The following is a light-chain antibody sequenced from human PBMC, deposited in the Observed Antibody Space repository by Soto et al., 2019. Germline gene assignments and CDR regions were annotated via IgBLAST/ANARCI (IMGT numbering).Light chain of an antibody. CDR3: QQYCSTPLT. CDR2: GAS. V-gene: IGKV3-20*01. CDR1: QSVSSSY. J-gene: IGKJ4*01. Sequence: EIVLTQSPGPLSLSPGERATLSCRSSQSVSSSYLAWYQQKPGQAPRLLIYGASSRATDIPDRFSGSGSGTDFTLTISRLEPEDFAVYYCQQYCSTPLTFGGGSKVEIK.